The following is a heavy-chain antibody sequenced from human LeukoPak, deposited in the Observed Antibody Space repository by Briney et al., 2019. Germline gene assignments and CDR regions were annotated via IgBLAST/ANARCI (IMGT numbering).Heavy chain of an antibody. V-gene: IGHV1-2*02. CDR2: INPNSGGT. J-gene: IGHJ3*02. CDR1: GYTFTGYY. CDR3: ARDQGSSTSWEHAFDI. D-gene: IGHD2-2*01. Sequence: ASVKVSCKASGYTFTGYYMHWVRQAPGQGLEWMGWINPNSGGTNYAQKFQGRVTMTRDTSISTAYMELSRLRSDDTAVYYCARDQGSSTSWEHAFDIWGQGTMVTVPS.